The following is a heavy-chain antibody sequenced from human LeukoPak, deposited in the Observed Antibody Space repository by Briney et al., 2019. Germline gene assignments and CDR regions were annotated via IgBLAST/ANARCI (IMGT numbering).Heavy chain of an antibody. J-gene: IGHJ3*01. CDR2: IRYDGRDT. V-gene: IGHV3-30*02. Sequence: GGSLRLSCAASGFTFSHYAMAWVRQPPGRGLEWVSFIRYDGRDTYYGDSVKGRSTISGDNSQKTLFLALSSLRPEDTAVYYCAKDIGYCSDTSCYTSHAFDVWGRGTMITVSS. CDR3: AKDIGYCSDTSCYTSHAFDV. CDR1: GFTFSHYA. D-gene: IGHD2-2*02.